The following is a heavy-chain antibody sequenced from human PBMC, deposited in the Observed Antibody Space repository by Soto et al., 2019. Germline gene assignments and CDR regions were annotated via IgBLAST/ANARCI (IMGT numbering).Heavy chain of an antibody. CDR1: GFTFSHYG. D-gene: IGHD1-26*01. CDR2: ISYDGSNK. Sequence: QVQLVESGGGVVQPGRSLRLSCAASGFTFSHYGIHWVGQAPGKGLEWLAVISYDGSNKHYADSVKGRFTGSRDNSKNTLYLQMNSLRAEDTAVYFCARYSGKYQGPIDYWGQGTLVTVSS. J-gene: IGHJ4*02. CDR3: ARYSGKYQGPIDY. V-gene: IGHV3-30*03.